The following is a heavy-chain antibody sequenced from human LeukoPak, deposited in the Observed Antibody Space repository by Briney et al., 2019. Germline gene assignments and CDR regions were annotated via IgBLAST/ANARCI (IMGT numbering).Heavy chain of an antibody. Sequence: SETLSLTCTVSGGSISSGGYYWSWIRQHPGKGLEWIGYIYYSGSTYYNPSLKSRVTISVDTSKNQFSLKLSSVTAAGTAVYYCASALRPYDFWSGYPPYFDYWGQGTLVTVSS. CDR2: IYYSGST. CDR3: ASALRPYDFWSGYPPYFDY. V-gene: IGHV4-31*03. J-gene: IGHJ4*02. CDR1: GGSISSGGYY. D-gene: IGHD3-3*01.